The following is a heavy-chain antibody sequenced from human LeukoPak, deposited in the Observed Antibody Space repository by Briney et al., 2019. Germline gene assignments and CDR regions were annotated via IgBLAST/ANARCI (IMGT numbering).Heavy chain of an antibody. V-gene: IGHV1-2*02. D-gene: IGHD2-21*01. Sequence: GASVRVSCKASGYTFTAYYLHGVRKAPDQGLEWRGWINPNRGDTNYAQKFQGRVTMTRDTSISTAYMELTRLKSDDTAVYYCARGRPMSGDSEILRDYWGQGTLVTVSS. CDR2: INPNRGDT. CDR3: ARGRPMSGDSEILRDY. J-gene: IGHJ4*02. CDR1: GYTFTAYY.